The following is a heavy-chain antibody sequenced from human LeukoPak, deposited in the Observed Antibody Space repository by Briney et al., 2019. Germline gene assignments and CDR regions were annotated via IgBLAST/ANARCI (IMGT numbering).Heavy chain of an antibody. J-gene: IGHJ5*02. V-gene: IGHV4-59*01. CDR3: ARVSNYYDSSGPPQGWFDP. Sequence: SETLSLTCTVPGGSISSYYWSWIRQPPGKGLEWIGYIYYSGSTNYNPSLKSRVTISVDTSKNQFSLKLSSVTAADTAVYYCARVSNYYDSSGPPQGWFDPWGQGTLVTVSS. CDR1: GGSISSYY. D-gene: IGHD3-22*01. CDR2: IYYSGST.